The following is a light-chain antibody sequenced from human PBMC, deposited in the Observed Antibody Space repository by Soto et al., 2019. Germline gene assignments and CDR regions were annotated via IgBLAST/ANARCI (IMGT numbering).Light chain of an antibody. CDR3: QQYQSYPYT. J-gene: IGKJ2*01. V-gene: IGKV1-5*03. CDR2: KAS. Sequence: DIQMTQSPSTLSASVGDRVTIACRASQSISSWLAWYQQRPGKAPKILIYKASSLASGVPSRFSGSGSGTEFTLTISSLQPDDTATYYCQQYQSYPYTFGQGSQLEIK. CDR1: QSISSW.